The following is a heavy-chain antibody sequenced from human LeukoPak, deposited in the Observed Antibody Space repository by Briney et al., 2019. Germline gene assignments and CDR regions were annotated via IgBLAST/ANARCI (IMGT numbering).Heavy chain of an antibody. J-gene: IGHJ5*02. D-gene: IGHD3-9*01. V-gene: IGHV4-34*01. CDR2: INHSGST. Sequence: SETLSLTCAVYGGSFSGYYWSWIRQPPGKGLEWIGEINHSGSTNYNPSLKSRVTISVDTSKNQFSLKLSSVTAADTAVYYCARGIPHYDILTGYPGAGWFDPWGRGTLVTVSS. CDR3: ARGIPHYDILTGYPGAGWFDP. CDR1: GGSFSGYY.